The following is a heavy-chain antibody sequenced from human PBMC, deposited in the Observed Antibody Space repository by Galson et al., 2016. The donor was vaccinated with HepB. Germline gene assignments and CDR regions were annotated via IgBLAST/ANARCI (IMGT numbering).Heavy chain of an antibody. Sequence: LSLTCTVSGGSISSGNHYWTWIRQSPVKGLEWIGYTHSGLKSYYNPSLKSRVTISVDTSKNEVSLTLTSVTAADTAVYYCARGNGGDSGADYWGQGAHVTASS. D-gene: IGHD4-23*01. CDR3: ARGNGGDSGADY. CDR1: GGSISSGNHY. J-gene: IGHJ4*02. CDR2: THSGLKS. V-gene: IGHV4-30-4*01.